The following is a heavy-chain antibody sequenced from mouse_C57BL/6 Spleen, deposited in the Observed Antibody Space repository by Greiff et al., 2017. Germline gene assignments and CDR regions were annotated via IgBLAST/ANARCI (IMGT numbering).Heavy chain of an antibody. D-gene: IGHD2-3*01. J-gene: IGHJ1*03. CDR1: GYTFTSYW. CDR3: TRSIYDGYRWYFDV. CDR2: IDPSDSYT. V-gene: IGHV1-50*01. Sequence: QVQLQQPGAELVKPGASVKLSCKASGYTFTSYWMQWVKQRPGQGLEWIGEIDPSDSYTNYNHKLKGQAILTVDTTSSTAYMLLSSLTAEDAAVYYCTRSIYDGYRWYFDVWGTGTTVTVSS.